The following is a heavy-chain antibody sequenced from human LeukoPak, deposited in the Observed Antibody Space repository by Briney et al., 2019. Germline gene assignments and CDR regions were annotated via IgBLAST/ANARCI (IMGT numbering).Heavy chain of an antibody. CDR3: AREGDGDYHAFDI. Sequence: ASVKVSCKASGYTFTSYGFNWVRQAPGQGLEWMGWIIAYNGNTNYAQKLQGRVTMTTDTSTSTAYMEPRSLRSDDTVVYYCAREGDGDYHAFDIWGQGTMVTVSS. V-gene: IGHV1-18*01. D-gene: IGHD4-17*01. J-gene: IGHJ3*02. CDR2: IIAYNGNT. CDR1: GYTFTSYG.